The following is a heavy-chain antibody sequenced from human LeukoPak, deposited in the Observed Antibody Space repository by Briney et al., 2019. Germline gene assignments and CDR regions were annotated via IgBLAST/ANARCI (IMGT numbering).Heavy chain of an antibody. J-gene: IGHJ4*02. CDR3: EGGYGSGSFDY. D-gene: IGHD3-10*01. Sequence: GGSLRLSCAASGFTVSSNYMSWVRQAPGKGLEWVANIKQDGSEKYYVDSVKGRFTNSRDNAKNSLYLQMNSLRAEDTAVYYCEGGYGSGSFDYWGQGTLVTVSS. CDR1: GFTVSSNY. CDR2: IKQDGSEK. V-gene: IGHV3-7*01.